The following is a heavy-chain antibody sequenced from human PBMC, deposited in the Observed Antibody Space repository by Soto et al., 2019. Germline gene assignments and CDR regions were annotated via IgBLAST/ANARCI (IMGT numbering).Heavy chain of an antibody. D-gene: IGHD2-2*01. CDR1: GLTFTRYG. J-gene: IGHJ4*02. Sequence: PGGSLRLSCAASGLTFTRYGMNWARQAPGMGPEWVAHIDSGAGTISYADSVRGRFTISRDNAKNSLFLQMNSLRVEDTAIYYCATDPDGEYGFDYWGQGILVTVSS. CDR2: IDSGAGTI. V-gene: IGHV3-48*01. CDR3: ATDPDGEYGFDY.